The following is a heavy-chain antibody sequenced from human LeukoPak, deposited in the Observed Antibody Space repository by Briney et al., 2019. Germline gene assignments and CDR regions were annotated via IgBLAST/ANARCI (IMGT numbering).Heavy chain of an antibody. V-gene: IGHV3-30*03. Sequence: GRSLRLSCAASGFTFSSYAMHWVRQAPGKGLEWVAIISSDGSNTYYADSVKGRFSISRDNSKNTLYLQMSSLRDEDTAVYYCAGVSENGWYYFDYWGQGTLVTVSS. CDR2: ISSDGSNT. D-gene: IGHD6-19*01. J-gene: IGHJ4*02. CDR1: GFTFSSYA. CDR3: AGVSENGWYYFDY.